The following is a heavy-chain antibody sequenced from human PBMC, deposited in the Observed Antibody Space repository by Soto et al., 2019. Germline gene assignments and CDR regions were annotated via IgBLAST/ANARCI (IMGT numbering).Heavy chain of an antibody. J-gene: IGHJ4*02. CDR2: ISYNGKYE. V-gene: IGHV3-30*04. CDR3: ATTPGGAAY. Sequence: QVHLVESGGGVVQPGRSLRLSCAASGFTFSTYTMHWVRQAPGKGLEWVADISYNGKYEYYADSVKGRFTISRDNSQSTLYLQMNRLTPEDTAVYYCATTPGGAAYCGPGTLVTVSS. CDR1: GFTFSTYT. D-gene: IGHD4-4*01.